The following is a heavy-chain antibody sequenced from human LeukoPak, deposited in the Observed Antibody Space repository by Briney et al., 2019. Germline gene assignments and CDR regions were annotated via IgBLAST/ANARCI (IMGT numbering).Heavy chain of an antibody. Sequence: GGSLRLSCAASGFTFSSYAMSWVRQAPGKGLEWVSAVSDSGGGTYYADSVKGRFTISRDNSKNTVYLQMNSLRAEDTAVYYCAKDYIRRAWDWGQGTLVTVSS. D-gene: IGHD3-16*01. CDR3: AKDYIRRAWD. CDR1: GFTFSSYA. CDR2: VSDSGGGT. J-gene: IGHJ4*02. V-gene: IGHV3-23*01.